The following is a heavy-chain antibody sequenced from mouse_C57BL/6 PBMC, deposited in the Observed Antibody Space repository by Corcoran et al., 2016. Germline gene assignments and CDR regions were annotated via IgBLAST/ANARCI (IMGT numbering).Heavy chain of an antibody. V-gene: IGHV1-26*01. Sequence: EVQLQQSGPELVKPGASVKISCKASGYTFTDYYMNWVKQSHGKSLEWIGDINPNNGGTSYNQKFKGKATLTVDKSSSTAYMELRSLTSEDSAVYYCARSLYYGSSRSPNYFDYWGQGTTLTVSS. J-gene: IGHJ2*01. D-gene: IGHD1-1*01. CDR3: ARSLYYGSSRSPNYFDY. CDR2: INPNNGGT. CDR1: GYTFTDYY.